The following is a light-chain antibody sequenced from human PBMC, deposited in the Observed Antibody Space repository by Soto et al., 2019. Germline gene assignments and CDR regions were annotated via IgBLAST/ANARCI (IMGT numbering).Light chain of an antibody. Sequence: DIVMSQYPDSLAVSLGERATINCMSSQSLFYSSNNKNYLVWYQQKPGQPPKILIYWASTRASGVPDRFSGSGAGTDFTLTISSLQAEDVAVYFCQQSYSAPYTFGQGTKVEIK. CDR2: WAS. CDR3: QQSYSAPYT. V-gene: IGKV4-1*01. J-gene: IGKJ2*01. CDR1: QSLFYSSNNKNY.